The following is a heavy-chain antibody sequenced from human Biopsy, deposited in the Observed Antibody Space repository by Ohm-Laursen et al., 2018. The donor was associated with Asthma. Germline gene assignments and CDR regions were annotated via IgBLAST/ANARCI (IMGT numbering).Heavy chain of an antibody. D-gene: IGHD1-26*01. CDR2: ISFDGSNK. J-gene: IGHJ4*02. CDR3: PKDVFPGWELRRGPDY. CDR1: GVNVTNNY. V-gene: IGHV3-30*18. Sequence: SLRLSCSASGVNVTNNYMTWVRQAPGKGLEWVAVISFDGSNKDYADSVKGRFTISRDNSKNTLHLEMNSLRVEDTAVYYCPKDVFPGWELRRGPDYWGQGTLVTVSS.